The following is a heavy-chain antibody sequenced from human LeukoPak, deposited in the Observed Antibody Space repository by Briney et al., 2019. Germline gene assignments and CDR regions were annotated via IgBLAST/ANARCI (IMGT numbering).Heavy chain of an antibody. Sequence: GGSLRLSCAASGFTFSGYAMSWVRQAPGKGLEWVSAISGSGDSTYYADSVKGRFTISRDNSKSTLYLQMNTLGGEDTAVYYCASPYDFWSAYYVRWGQGALVTVSS. CDR1: GFTFSGYA. CDR2: ISGSGDST. J-gene: IGHJ4*02. D-gene: IGHD3-3*01. V-gene: IGHV3-23*01. CDR3: ASPYDFWSAYYVR.